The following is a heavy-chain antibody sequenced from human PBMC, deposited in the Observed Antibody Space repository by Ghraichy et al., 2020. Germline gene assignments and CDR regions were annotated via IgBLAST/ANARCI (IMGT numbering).Heavy chain of an antibody. Sequence: LSLTCAASGFSLSAYAMSWVRQAPGKGLEWVSFISGTGGNTYYADSVKGRFTISRDNAKNTLSLQMNSLRAEDTAIYYCARDGYNSIPFDSWGQGTLVRLL. CDR3: ARDGYNSIPFDS. CDR1: GFSLSAYA. D-gene: IGHD5-24*01. CDR2: ISGTGGNT. J-gene: IGHJ4*02. V-gene: IGHV3-23*01.